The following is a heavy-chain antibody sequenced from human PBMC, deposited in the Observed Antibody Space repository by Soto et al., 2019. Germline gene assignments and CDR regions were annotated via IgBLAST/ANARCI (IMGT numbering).Heavy chain of an antibody. V-gene: IGHV4-59*01. CDR2: IYYSGST. CDR3: ARGNYDFLTGYYVEYFDF. CDR1: GGSISTYY. J-gene: IGHJ4*02. Sequence: SETLSLTCTVSGGSISTYYWSWIRQPPGKGLEWIGYIYYSGSTNYNPSLKSRVTISVDTSKNQFSLKLSSVTAADTAVYYCARGNYDFLTGYYVEYFDFWGQGTLVTVSS. D-gene: IGHD3-9*01.